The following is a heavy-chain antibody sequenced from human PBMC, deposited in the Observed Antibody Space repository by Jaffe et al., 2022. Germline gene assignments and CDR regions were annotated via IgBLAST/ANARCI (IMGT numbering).Heavy chain of an antibody. CDR2: ISWNSGSI. CDR3: AKDNSVVPAAFDY. D-gene: IGHD2-2*01. V-gene: IGHV3-9*01. CDR1: GFTFDDYA. Sequence: EVQLVESGGGLVQPGRSLRLSCAASGFTFDDYAMHWVRQAPGKGLEWVSGISWNSGSIGYADSVKGRFTISRDNAKNSLYLQMNSLRAEDTALYYCAKDNSVVPAAFDYWGQGTLVTVSS. J-gene: IGHJ4*02.